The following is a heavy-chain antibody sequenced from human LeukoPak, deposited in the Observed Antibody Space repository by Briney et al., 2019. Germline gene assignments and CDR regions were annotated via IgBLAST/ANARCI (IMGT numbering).Heavy chain of an antibody. J-gene: IGHJ3*02. Sequence: GGSLRLSCAASGFTFSSYAMHWVRQAPGKGLEWVAVISYDGSNKYYADSVKGRFTISRDNSKNTLYLQMNSLRAEDTAVYYCAREAPSIVGATGSAFDIWGQGTMVTVSS. CDR2: ISYDGSNK. CDR3: AREAPSIVGATGSAFDI. CDR1: GFTFSSYA. V-gene: IGHV3-30-3*01. D-gene: IGHD1-26*01.